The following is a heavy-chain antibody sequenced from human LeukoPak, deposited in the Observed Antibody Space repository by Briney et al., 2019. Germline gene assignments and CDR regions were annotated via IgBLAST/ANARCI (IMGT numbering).Heavy chain of an antibody. Sequence: PSETLSLTCAVYVGSFSGYYWSWIRQPPGRGREWIGEINHSGSTNYNPSLKSRVTISVDTSKNQFSLKLSSVTAADTAVYYCARGSLAGIAAAAPRGWFDPWGQGTLVTVSS. CDR1: VGSFSGYY. CDR3: ARGSLAGIAAAAPRGWFDP. CDR2: INHSGST. V-gene: IGHV4-34*01. D-gene: IGHD6-13*01. J-gene: IGHJ5*02.